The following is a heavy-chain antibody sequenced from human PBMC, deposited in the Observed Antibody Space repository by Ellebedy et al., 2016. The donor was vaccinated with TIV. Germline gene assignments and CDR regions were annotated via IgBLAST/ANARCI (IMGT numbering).Heavy chain of an antibody. Sequence: GESLKISCAASGFTFSIYWMSWVRQAPGKGLESVANIKQDGSEKYYVDSVKGRFTISRDNAKNSLYLQMNSLRAEDTAVYYCARGLGYSYGYGDYWGQGTLVTVSS. D-gene: IGHD5-18*01. V-gene: IGHV3-7*01. CDR3: ARGLGYSYGYGDY. CDR1: GFTFSIYW. J-gene: IGHJ4*02. CDR2: IKQDGSEK.